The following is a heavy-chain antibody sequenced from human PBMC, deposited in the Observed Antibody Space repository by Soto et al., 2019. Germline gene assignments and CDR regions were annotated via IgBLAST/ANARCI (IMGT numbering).Heavy chain of an antibody. V-gene: IGHV3-30*18. CDR2: ISYDGSNK. CDR1: GFTFSSYG. Sequence: GGSLRLSCAASGFTFSSYGMHWVRQAPGKGLEWVAVISYDGSNKYYADSVKGRFTISRDNSKNTLYLQMNSLRAEDTAVYYCAKGGGYSGYDFFRFDPWGQGTLVTVSS. CDR3: AKGGGYSGYDFFRFDP. J-gene: IGHJ5*02. D-gene: IGHD5-12*01.